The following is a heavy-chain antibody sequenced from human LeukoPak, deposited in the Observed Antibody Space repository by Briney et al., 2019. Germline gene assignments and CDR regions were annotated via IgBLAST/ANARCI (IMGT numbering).Heavy chain of an antibody. V-gene: IGHV3-11*01. CDR1: GFTFSDYY. CDR3: ASNGGAVAKTTEFDY. CDR2: ISSSGSST. D-gene: IGHD6-19*01. Sequence: PGRSLRLSCAASGFTFSDYYMTWIRQAPGKGLEWVSYISSSGSSTYYADSVKGRFTISRDNAKNSLYLQMNSLRAEDTAVYYCASNGGAVAKTTEFDYWGQGTLVTVSS. J-gene: IGHJ4*02.